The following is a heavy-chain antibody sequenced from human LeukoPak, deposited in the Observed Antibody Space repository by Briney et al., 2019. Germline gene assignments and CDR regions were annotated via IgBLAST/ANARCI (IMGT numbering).Heavy chain of an antibody. CDR2: IQDDGSNK. Sequence: PGGSLRLSCAASGFTFRSYGMHWVRQAPGKGLEWVAFIQDDGSNKYYADSVKGRFTISRDNSKNTLYLQMKSLRAEDTAVYYCAKGGGYEAQYYYYYLDVWGKGTTVTISS. CDR1: GFTFRSYG. D-gene: IGHD5-12*01. CDR3: AKGGGYEAQYYYYYLDV. J-gene: IGHJ6*03. V-gene: IGHV3-30*02.